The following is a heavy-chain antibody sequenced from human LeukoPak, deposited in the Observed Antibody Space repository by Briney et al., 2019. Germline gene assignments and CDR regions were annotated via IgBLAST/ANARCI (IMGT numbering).Heavy chain of an antibody. J-gene: IGHJ4*02. D-gene: IGHD3-16*01. CDR2: IYTSGST. CDR3: AREHPRGEVDDFDY. CDR1: GGSISSGFYY. V-gene: IGHV4-61*02. Sequence: PSGTLSLTCTVSGGSISSGFYYWSWIRQPAGKGLEWIGRIYTSGSTNYNPSLKSRISISVDTSKNQFSLKLTSVTAADTAVYYCAREHPRGEVDDFDYWGQGTLVTVSS.